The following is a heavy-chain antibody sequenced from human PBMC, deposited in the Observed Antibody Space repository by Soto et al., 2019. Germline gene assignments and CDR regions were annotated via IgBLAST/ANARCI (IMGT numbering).Heavy chain of an antibody. J-gene: IGHJ5*02. CDR1: GGSISSGY. CDR3: TGAYYDINGYSLDP. D-gene: IGHD3-22*01. CDR2: IYYGGSI. V-gene: IGHV4-59*01. Sequence: PSETLSLTCSVSGGSISSGYWTWIRQPPEKGLEWIGYIYYGGSINYNPSLKSRVIISVDTAKNQFSLRLSSVTAADTAVYYCTGAYYDINGYSLDPWGQGTSVTVSS.